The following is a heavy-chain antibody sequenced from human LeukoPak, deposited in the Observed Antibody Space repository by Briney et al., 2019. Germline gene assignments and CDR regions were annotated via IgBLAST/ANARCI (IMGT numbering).Heavy chain of an antibody. Sequence: ASVKVSCKASGYTFTNFAINWVRQAPGQGLEWMGIINPSGGSTSYAQKFQGRVTMTRDTSTSTVYMELSSLRSEDTAVYYCARDGPNTLSGSYGDYWGQGTLVTVSS. CDR1: GYTFTNFA. CDR3: ARDGPNTLSGSYGDY. CDR2: INPSGGST. J-gene: IGHJ4*02. V-gene: IGHV1-46*01. D-gene: IGHD1-26*01.